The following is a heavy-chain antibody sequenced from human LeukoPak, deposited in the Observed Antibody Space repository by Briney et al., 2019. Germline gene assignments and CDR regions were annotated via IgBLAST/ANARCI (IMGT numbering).Heavy chain of an antibody. CDR3: ARDRYCSGGSCYGDAFDL. V-gene: IGHV3-53*01. Sequence: GGSLRLSCTASGFTVRSNYMGWVRQSPRKGLEWVSIMYSGGSTDYADSVKGRFIISRDLSKNTLYLQMNSLRAEDTAVYYCARDRYCSGGSCYGDAFDLWGQGTMVTVSS. CDR1: GFTVRSNY. CDR2: MYSGGST. D-gene: IGHD2-15*01. J-gene: IGHJ3*01.